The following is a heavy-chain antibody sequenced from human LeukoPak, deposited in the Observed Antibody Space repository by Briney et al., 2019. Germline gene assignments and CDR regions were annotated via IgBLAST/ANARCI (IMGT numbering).Heavy chain of an antibody. J-gene: IGHJ4*02. Sequence: PSETLSLTCTVSGGSISNYYWTWIRQPARKGLEWIGRIYSSGTTNYKPALKSRVTVSVDTSKNQVSLKLSSVTAADTAVYYCARDGPGTYFDSWGQGTLVTVSS. CDR2: IYSSGTT. V-gene: IGHV4-4*07. CDR3: ARDGPGTYFDS. CDR1: GGSISNYY.